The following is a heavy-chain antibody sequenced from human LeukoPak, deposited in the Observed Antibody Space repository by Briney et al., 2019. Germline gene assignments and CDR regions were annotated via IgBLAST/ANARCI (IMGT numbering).Heavy chain of an antibody. J-gene: IGHJ6*02. V-gene: IGHV3-53*01. CDR1: GFIVSNNY. CDR2: LYNAGST. D-gene: IGHD3-16*01. Sequence: PGGSLRLSCVASGFIVSNNYMSWVRQAPGKGLEWVSVLYNAGSTYYADSVKGRFTISRDNSKNTLYLQMYSLRAEDTAVYFCARGGGLDVWGQGATVTVSS. CDR3: ARGGGLDV.